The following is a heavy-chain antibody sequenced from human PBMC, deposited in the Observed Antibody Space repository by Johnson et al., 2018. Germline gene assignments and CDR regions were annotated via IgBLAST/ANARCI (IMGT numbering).Heavy chain of an antibody. CDR2: ISSSSSYI. D-gene: IGHD3-3*01. CDR3: ARTLPGWSCYYTN. Sequence: VQLVQSGGGLVKPGGSLRLSCAASGFTFSSYSMNWVRQAPGKGLEWVSSISSSSSYIYYADSVKGRFTISRDNAKNSLHLQMNSMRAKDTAVYYCARTLPGWSCYYTNWGQGTLVTVSS. J-gene: IGHJ4*02. V-gene: IGHV3-21*04. CDR1: GFTFSSYS.